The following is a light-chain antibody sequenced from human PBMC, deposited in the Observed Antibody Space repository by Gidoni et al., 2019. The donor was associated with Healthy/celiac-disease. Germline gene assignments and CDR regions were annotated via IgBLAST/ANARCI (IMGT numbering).Light chain of an antibody. Sequence: QSALTQPASVSGSPGQPITISCTGTSSDVGGYNYVSWYQQHPGKAPKLMIYDVSNRPSGGSNRFSGSKSGNTASLTISGLQAEDEADYYCSSYTSSSTLVFGGGTKLTVL. CDR1: SSDVGGYNY. J-gene: IGLJ2*01. CDR2: DVS. CDR3: SSYTSSSTLV. V-gene: IGLV2-14*01.